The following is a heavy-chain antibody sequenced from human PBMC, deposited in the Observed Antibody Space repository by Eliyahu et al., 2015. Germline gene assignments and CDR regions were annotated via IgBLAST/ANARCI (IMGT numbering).Heavy chain of an antibody. CDR2: ISYDGSNK. CDR1: GFTFSSYA. Sequence: SLRLSCAASGFTFSSYAMHWVRQAPGKGLEWVAVISYDGSNKYYADSVKGRFTISRDNSKNTLYLQMNSLRAEDTAVYYCARDKVTMVRGVKLTPDYWGQGTLVTVSS. V-gene: IGHV3-30-3*01. J-gene: IGHJ4*02. CDR3: ARDKVTMVRGVKLTPDY. D-gene: IGHD3-10*01.